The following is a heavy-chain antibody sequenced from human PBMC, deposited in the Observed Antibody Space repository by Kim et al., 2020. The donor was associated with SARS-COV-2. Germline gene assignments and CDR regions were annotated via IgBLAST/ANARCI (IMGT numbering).Heavy chain of an antibody. V-gene: IGHV4-31*03. CDR1: NGSISSGGHY. CDR2: IYHSGST. Sequence: SETLSLTCTVSNGSISSGGHYWSWIRQHPGKGLEWIGYIYHSGSTYYNPSLKSRITISVDTSKNQFSLELGSVTAADTAVYYCARDTTGYGETDYWGQGTLVTVSS. J-gene: IGHJ4*02. CDR3: ARDTTGYGETDY. D-gene: IGHD4-17*01.